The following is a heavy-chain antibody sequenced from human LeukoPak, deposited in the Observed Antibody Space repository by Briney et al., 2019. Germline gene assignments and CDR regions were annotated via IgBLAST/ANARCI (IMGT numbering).Heavy chain of an antibody. CDR3: AREYSSSWYARYFDNWFDP. V-gene: IGHV3-7*01. CDR1: GFTFTTYW. CDR2: IKQDGNEK. D-gene: IGHD6-13*01. Sequence: GRSLRLSCAASGFTFTTYWMSWVRQAPGKGLEWVANIKQDGNEKYYVDSVKGRFTISRDNAKNSLYLQMNSLRAEDTAVYYCAREYSSSWYARYFDNWFDPWGQGTLVTVSS. J-gene: IGHJ5*02.